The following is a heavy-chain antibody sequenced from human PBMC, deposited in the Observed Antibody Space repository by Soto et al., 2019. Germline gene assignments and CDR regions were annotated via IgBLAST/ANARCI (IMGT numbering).Heavy chain of an antibody. V-gene: IGHV3-74*01. D-gene: IGHD1-1*01. Sequence: PGGSLRLSCALSGFDSSYYWIQWFRQSPGKGLEWVSRIDPDGTTTNYADSVEGRFSVSRDNAKKTIYLQMNSLTADDTALYYCARGPRPSSAGTGVYWRQGTLVTVSS. CDR1: GFDSSYYW. CDR2: IDPDGTTT. CDR3: ARGPRPSSAGTGVY. J-gene: IGHJ1*01.